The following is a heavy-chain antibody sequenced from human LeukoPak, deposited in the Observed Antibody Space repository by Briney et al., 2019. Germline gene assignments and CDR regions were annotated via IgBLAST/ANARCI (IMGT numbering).Heavy chain of an antibody. CDR1: GFTFSSYG. V-gene: IGHV3-33*01. Sequence: PGGSMRLSCAASGFTFSSYGMHWVRQAPGKGLEWVAVIWHDGSNKYYADSVKGRFTISRDNSKNTLYLQMNSLRAEDTAVYYCASPPSYCSGGSCYPPSYAFDIWGQGTMVTVSS. CDR3: ASPPSYCSGGSCYPPSYAFDI. J-gene: IGHJ3*02. CDR2: IWHDGSNK. D-gene: IGHD2-15*01.